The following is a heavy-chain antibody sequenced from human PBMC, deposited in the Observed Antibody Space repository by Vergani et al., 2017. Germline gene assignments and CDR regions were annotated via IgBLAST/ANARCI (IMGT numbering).Heavy chain of an antibody. J-gene: IGHJ4*02. CDR2: IYWDDDK. V-gene: IGHV2-5*02. CDR3: AHTYYGSGTHNGDY. D-gene: IGHD3-10*01. CDR1: GGSISSSSYY. Sequence: QESGPGLVKPSETLSLTCTVSGGSISSSSYYWGWIRQPPGKALEWLALIYWDDDKRYSPSLKSRLTITKDTSKNQVVLTMTNMDPVDTATYYCAHTYYGSGTHNGDYWGQGTLVTVSS.